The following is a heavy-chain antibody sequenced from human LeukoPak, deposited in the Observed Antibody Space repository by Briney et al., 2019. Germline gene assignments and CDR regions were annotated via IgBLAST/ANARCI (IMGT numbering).Heavy chain of an antibody. CDR1: GFTFGSYA. Sequence: GGSLRLSCAASGFTFGSYAMSWVRQAPGKGLEWVSAISGSGGSTYYADSVKGRFTISRDNSKNTLYLQMNSLRAEDTAVYYCAKGEDYGDYYFDYWGQGTLVTVSS. V-gene: IGHV3-23*01. J-gene: IGHJ4*02. CDR3: AKGEDYGDYYFDY. D-gene: IGHD4-17*01. CDR2: ISGSGGST.